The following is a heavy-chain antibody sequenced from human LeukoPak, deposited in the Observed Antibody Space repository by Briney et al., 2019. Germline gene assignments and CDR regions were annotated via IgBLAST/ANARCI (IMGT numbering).Heavy chain of an antibody. D-gene: IGHD2-15*01. V-gene: IGHV3-30*03. CDR3: AREMVATASYYYYYYYMDV. CDR1: GFTFSSYG. J-gene: IGHJ6*03. CDR2: ISYDGSNK. Sequence: GRSLRLSCAASGFTFSSYGMHWVRQAPGKGLEWVAVISYDGSNKYYADSVKGRFTISRDNAKNSVYLQMNSLRAEDTAVYYCAREMVATASYYYYYYYMDVWGKETAVTVSS.